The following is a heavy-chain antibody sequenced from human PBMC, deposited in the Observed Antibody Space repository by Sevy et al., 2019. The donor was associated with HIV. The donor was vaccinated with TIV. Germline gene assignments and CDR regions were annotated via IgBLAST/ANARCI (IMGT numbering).Heavy chain of an antibody. CDR2: ISSSGSTI. CDR3: ARIAYCSSTSCSHNYYYYGMDV. V-gene: IGHV3-11*01. D-gene: IGHD2-2*01. Sequence: GGSLRLSCAASGITFSDYYMSWIRQAPGKGLEWVSYISSSGSTIYYADSVKGRFTISRDNAKNSLYLQMNSLRAEDTAVYYCARIAYCSSTSCSHNYYYYGMDVWGQGTTVTVSS. CDR1: GITFSDYY. J-gene: IGHJ6*02.